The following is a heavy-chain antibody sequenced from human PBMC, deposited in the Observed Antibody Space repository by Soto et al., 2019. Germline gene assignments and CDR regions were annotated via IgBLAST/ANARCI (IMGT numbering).Heavy chain of an antibody. Sequence: VQLVESGGGVVQPGKSLRLSCAASGFTFSNYGLHWVRQAAGRGLEWVAYITYDGSYKYYGDSVRGRFTISRDNPKNTVYLQMNSLKPEDTAMYYCVKGGKWNHFGSFDPWGHGTLVAVSS. CDR2: ITYDGSYK. J-gene: IGHJ5*02. CDR1: GFTFSNYG. CDR3: VKGGKWNHFGSFDP. V-gene: IGHV3-30*18. D-gene: IGHD1-1*01.